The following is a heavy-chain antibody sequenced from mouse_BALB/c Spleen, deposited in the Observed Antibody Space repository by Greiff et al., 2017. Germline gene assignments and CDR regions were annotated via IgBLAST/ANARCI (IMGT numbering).Heavy chain of an antibody. CDR3: ARDTLDY. CDR2: IRNKANGYTT. J-gene: IGHJ2*01. CDR1: GFTFTDYY. V-gene: IGHV7-3*02. Sequence: EVNVVESGGGLVQPGGSLRLSCATSGFTFTDYYMSWVRQPPGKALEWLGFIRNKANGYTTEYSASVKGRFTISRDNSQSILYLQMNTLRAEDSATYYCARDTLDYWGQGTTLTVSS.